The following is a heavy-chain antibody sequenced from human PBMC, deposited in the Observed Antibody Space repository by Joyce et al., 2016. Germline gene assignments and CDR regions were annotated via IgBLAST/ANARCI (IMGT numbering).Heavy chain of an antibody. V-gene: IGHV4-4*07. Sequence: QVQLQESGPGLVKPSETLSLTCTVSGDSITNSYLTWIRQPAGKGLEWIGSVYLTQRSYYNPSLESRVTMSTDTSRNHFSLELRSLTAADTAIYYCASGSSGNGDSKFDLWGQGTLVTVSS. CDR2: VYLTQRS. CDR3: ASGSSGNGDSKFDL. J-gene: IGHJ4*02. CDR1: GDSITNSY. D-gene: IGHD4-17*01.